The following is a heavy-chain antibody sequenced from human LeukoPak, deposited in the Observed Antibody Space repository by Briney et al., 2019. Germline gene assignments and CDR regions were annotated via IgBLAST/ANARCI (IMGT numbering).Heavy chain of an antibody. V-gene: IGHV3-23*01. J-gene: IGHJ4*02. CDR3: AKRPGSGWYYFDY. D-gene: IGHD6-19*01. Sequence: GGSLRLSCAASGFTFSSYVMSWVRQAPGKGLEWVSGISGSGGSTDYADSVKGRFTISRDNSKNTLYLEMNSLRAEDTALYYCAKRPGSGWYYFDYWGQGTLVTVSS. CDR1: GFTFSSYV. CDR2: ISGSGGST.